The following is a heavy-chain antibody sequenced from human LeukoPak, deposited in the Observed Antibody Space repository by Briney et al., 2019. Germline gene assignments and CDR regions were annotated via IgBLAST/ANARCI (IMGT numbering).Heavy chain of an antibody. J-gene: IGHJ3*02. CDR1: GYIFSTYL. V-gene: IGHV5-51*01. CDR3: ARHRYYDYVWGSYRYDAFDI. Sequence: PGESLKISCKGSGYIFSTYLIGWVRQEPGKGLEWMGIIYPGDSDTRYSPSFQGQVTISADKSISTAYLQWSSLKASDTAMYYCARHRYYDYVWGSYRYDAFDIWGQGTMVTVSS. CDR2: IYPGDSDT. D-gene: IGHD3-16*02.